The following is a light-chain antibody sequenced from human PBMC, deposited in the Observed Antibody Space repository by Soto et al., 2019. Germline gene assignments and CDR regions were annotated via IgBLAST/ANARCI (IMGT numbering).Light chain of an antibody. J-gene: IGKJ2*01. Sequence: DIQMTQSPSTLSASVGDRVTITCRASQSISSWLAWYQQKPGKAPKLLIYKAFSLESGVPSSFSGSGSGPEFTLTISSLQPDDFLSYYCQQYNSFPYTFGQGTKLEIK. CDR1: QSISSW. V-gene: IGKV1-5*03. CDR3: QQYNSFPYT. CDR2: KAF.